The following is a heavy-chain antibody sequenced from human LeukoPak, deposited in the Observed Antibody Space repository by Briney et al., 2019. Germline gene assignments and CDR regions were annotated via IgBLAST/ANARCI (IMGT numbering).Heavy chain of an antibody. V-gene: IGHV1-69*04. CDR3: ASSDCSSTSCYTDYYYYYMDV. D-gene: IGHD2-2*02. Sequence: SVKVSCKASGGTFSSYAISWVRQAPGQGLEWMGRIIPILGIANYAQKFQGRVTITADESTSTAYMELSSLRSEDTAVYYCASSDCSSTSCYTDYYYYYMDVWGKGTTVTVSS. CDR2: IIPILGIA. CDR1: GGTFSSYA. J-gene: IGHJ6*03.